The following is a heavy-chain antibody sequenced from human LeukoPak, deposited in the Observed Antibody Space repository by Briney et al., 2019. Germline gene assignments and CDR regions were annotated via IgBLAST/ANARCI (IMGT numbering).Heavy chain of an antibody. J-gene: IGHJ4*02. Sequence: PGGSLRLPCAASGFTFSSYWMSWVRQAPGKGLEWVANIKQDGSEKYYVDSVKGRFTISRDNAKNSLYLQMNSLRAEDTAVYYCASNYYDSSGYYDHRFDYWGQGTLVTVSS. CDR2: IKQDGSEK. CDR1: GFTFSSYW. CDR3: ASNYYDSSGYYDHRFDY. D-gene: IGHD3-22*01. V-gene: IGHV3-7*01.